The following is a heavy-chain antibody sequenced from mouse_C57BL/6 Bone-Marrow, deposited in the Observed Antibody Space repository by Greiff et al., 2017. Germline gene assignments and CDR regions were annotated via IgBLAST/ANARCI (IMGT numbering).Heavy chain of an antibody. Sequence: EVMLVESGGDLVKPGGSLKLSCAASGFTFSSYGMSWVRQTPDKRLEWVATISSGGSYTYYPDSVKGRFTISRYNAKNTLYLQMSSLKSEDTAMYYCARHWDGYAMDYWGQGTSVTVSS. D-gene: IGHD4-1*01. CDR3: ARHWDGYAMDY. CDR2: ISSGGSYT. V-gene: IGHV5-6*01. J-gene: IGHJ4*01. CDR1: GFTFSSYG.